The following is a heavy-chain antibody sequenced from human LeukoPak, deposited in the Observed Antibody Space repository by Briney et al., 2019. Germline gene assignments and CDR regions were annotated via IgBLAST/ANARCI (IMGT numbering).Heavy chain of an antibody. V-gene: IGHV1-18*01. J-gene: IGHJ6*02. CDR3: ARDPGRYTYGNYHYFGMDV. CDR2: ISANKGNT. Sequence: ASVKVSCKASGYTFTSYGISWVRQAPGQGLEWMGWISANKGNTNSAQKFQGRVTMTTDTLTRTAYMEMRGLRSDDTAVYYCARDPGRYTYGNYHYFGMDVWGQGTTVTVS. D-gene: IGHD5-18*01. CDR1: GYTFTSYG.